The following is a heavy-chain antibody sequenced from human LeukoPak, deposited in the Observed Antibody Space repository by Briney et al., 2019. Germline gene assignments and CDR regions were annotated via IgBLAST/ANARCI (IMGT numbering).Heavy chain of an antibody. J-gene: IGHJ3*02. V-gene: IGHV3-7*04. CDR2: IKQDGSEK. D-gene: IGHD5-12*01. CDR3: ARVRDGYNSDAFDI. Sequence: PGGSLRLSCAASXFXXXSYWMSWVRLAXXXXLXWVANIKQDGSEKYYVDSVKGRFTISRDNAKNSLYLQMNSLRAEDTAVYYCARVRDGYNSDAFDIWGQGTMVTVSS. CDR1: XFXXXSYW.